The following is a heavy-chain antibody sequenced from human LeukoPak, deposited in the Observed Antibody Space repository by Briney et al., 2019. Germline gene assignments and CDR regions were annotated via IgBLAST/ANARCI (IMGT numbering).Heavy chain of an antibody. CDR1: GFTFSSYE. CDR2: ISYDGSNK. CDR3: ARESTVVVPAPGSFFDI. D-gene: IGHD2-2*01. J-gene: IGHJ3*02. V-gene: IGHV3-30*01. Sequence: GGSLRLSCAASGFTFSSYEMNWVRQAPGKGLEWVAVISYDGSNKYYADSVEGRFTISRDNSKNTLYLQMNSLRAEDTAVYYCARESTVVVPAPGSFFDIWGQGTMVTVSS.